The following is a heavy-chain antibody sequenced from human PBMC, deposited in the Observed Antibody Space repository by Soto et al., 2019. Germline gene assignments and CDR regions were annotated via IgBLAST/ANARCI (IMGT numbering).Heavy chain of an antibody. CDR2: IIGSGAIT. J-gene: IGHJ4*02. D-gene: IGHD2-21*02. CDR3: AKDARDTGGNSGIDY. Sequence: GGSLRLSCVAPEFTFNSYAMSWVRQAPGMGLEWVSSIIGSGAITYYADSVKGRFTISRDNSKSTLYLQMNSLRVEDTALYYCAKDARDTGGNSGIDYWDQGTLVTVSS. CDR1: EFTFNSYA. V-gene: IGHV3-23*01.